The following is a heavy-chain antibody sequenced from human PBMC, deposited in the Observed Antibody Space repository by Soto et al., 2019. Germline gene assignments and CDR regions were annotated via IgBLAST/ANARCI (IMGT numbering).Heavy chain of an antibody. CDR1: GGTFSSYA. D-gene: IGHD3-22*01. J-gene: IGHJ2*01. V-gene: IGHV1-69*13. Sequence: SVKVSCKASGGTFSSYAISWVRQAPGQGLEWMGGIIPIFGTANYAQNFQGRVTINADESTGTAYMELSSLRSEDTAVYYCSRGGCYDSSGYPNWCFDLWGRGTLVTVSS. CDR2: IIPIFGTA. CDR3: SRGGCYDSSGYPNWCFDL.